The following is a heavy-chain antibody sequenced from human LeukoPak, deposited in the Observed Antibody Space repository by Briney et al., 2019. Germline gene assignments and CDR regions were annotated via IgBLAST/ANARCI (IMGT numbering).Heavy chain of an antibody. CDR3: ARIQGGRGPK. V-gene: IGHV3-30*14. CDR1: GLSFSSYA. D-gene: IGHD1-1*01. CDR2: ISYDGSKK. Sequence: GGSLRLSCAASGLSFSSYAMRWVRQAPGKGLDWVAVISYDGSKKYYTDSVKGRFTISRDNSKNTLFLQMNTLRADDTAVYYCARIQGGRGPKWGLGTLVTVSS. J-gene: IGHJ4*02.